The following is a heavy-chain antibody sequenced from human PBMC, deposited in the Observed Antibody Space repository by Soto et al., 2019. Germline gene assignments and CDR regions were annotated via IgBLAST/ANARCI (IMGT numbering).Heavy chain of an antibody. CDR3: VRDKKVGGMDVFDS. Sequence: PSQTLSLTCAISGDSVSSSSAAWHWIRQSPSRGLEWLGRTYYRSKWYNDYAVSVKSRMTINPDTSKNQFSLQMSSVTPEDTAMYYCVRDKKVGGMDVFDSWGRGTLVTVSS. J-gene: IGHJ4*02. CDR2: TYYRSKWYN. CDR1: GDSVSSSSAA. D-gene: IGHD1-26*01. V-gene: IGHV6-1*01.